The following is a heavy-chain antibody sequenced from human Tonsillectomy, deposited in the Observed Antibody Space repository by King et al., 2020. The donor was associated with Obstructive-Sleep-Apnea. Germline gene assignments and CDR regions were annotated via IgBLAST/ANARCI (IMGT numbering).Heavy chain of an antibody. J-gene: IGHJ3*02. D-gene: IGHD1-1*01. CDR1: GFTFSDYY. CDR3: ARETGSSELEDAFDI. V-gene: IGHV3-11*06. Sequence: VQLVESGGGLVKPGGSLRLSCAASGFTFSDYYMSWIRQAPGKGLEWVSYISSSSSYTNYAASVKGRFTISRDNAKNSLYLQMNSLRAEDTAVYYCARETGSSELEDAFDIWGQGTMVTVSS. CDR2: ISSSSSYT.